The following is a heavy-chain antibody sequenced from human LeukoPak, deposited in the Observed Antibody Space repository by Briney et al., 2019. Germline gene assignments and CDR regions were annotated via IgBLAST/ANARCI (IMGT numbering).Heavy chain of an antibody. Sequence: PGGSLRLSCAASGFTFSSYGMHWVRQAPGKGLEWVAVIWYDGSNKYYVDSVKGRFTISRDNSKNTLYLQMNSLRAEDSAVYYGARDRYIFWGEGYFDYGGQGTGFTVSS. CDR1: GFTFSSYG. CDR3: ARDRYIFWGEGYFDY. CDR2: IWYDGSNK. V-gene: IGHV3-33*01. D-gene: IGHD3-16*01. J-gene: IGHJ4*02.